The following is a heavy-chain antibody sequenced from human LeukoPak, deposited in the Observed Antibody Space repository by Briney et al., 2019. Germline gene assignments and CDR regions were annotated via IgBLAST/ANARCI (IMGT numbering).Heavy chain of an antibody. Sequence: GASVKVSCKASGYTFTSYDINWVRQATGQGLEWMGWMNPNSGNTGYAQKFQGRVTITRNTSISTAYMELSSLRSEDTAVYYCARVPFSSSRMNWFDPWGQRTLVTVSS. CDR2: MNPNSGNT. CDR1: GYTFTSYD. D-gene: IGHD6-6*01. J-gene: IGHJ5*02. V-gene: IGHV1-8*03. CDR3: ARVPFSSSRMNWFDP.